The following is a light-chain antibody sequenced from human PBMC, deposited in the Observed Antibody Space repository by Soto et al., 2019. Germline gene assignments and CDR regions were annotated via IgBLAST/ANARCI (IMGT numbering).Light chain of an antibody. Sequence: EIVVTQSPATLSASPGERVTLSCRASQFVSRRLAWYQQRLGQVPRLLIYDTSTRAPGISARFSGRGSGTELTLPISSLQSEDFAVYCCHEYIHWPPGMFGPGTTVDIK. CDR3: HEYIHWPPGM. CDR1: QFVSRR. CDR2: DTS. V-gene: IGKV3-15*01. J-gene: IGKJ3*01.